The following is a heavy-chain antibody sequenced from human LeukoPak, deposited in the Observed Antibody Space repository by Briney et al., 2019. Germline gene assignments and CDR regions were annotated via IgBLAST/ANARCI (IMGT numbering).Heavy chain of an antibody. D-gene: IGHD3-3*01. Sequence: SETLSLTCAVYGGSVSGYYWSWIRQPPGKGLEWIGEINHSGSTNYNPSLKSRVTISVDTSKNQFSLKLSSVTAADTAVYYCARGDTIFGVVINWFDPWGQGTLVTVSS. J-gene: IGHJ5*02. CDR3: ARGDTIFGVVINWFDP. CDR2: INHSGST. V-gene: IGHV4-34*01. CDR1: GGSVSGYY.